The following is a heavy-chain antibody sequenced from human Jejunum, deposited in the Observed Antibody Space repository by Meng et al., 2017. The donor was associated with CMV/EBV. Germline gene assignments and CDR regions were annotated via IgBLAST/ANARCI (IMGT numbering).Heavy chain of an antibody. CDR1: GLAISHYY. V-gene: IGHV4-59*01. Sequence: LQGSGPGLVKPSETLSLTFSISGLAISHYYWARIRQSPGKGLEWIGYVYSSGSTNYNPSLRSLITISLDASKNQFSLSLTSVTAADTAVYYCARSSGWMLDYWGQGTLVTVSS. CDR2: VYSSGST. J-gene: IGHJ4*02. D-gene: IGHD6-19*01. CDR3: ARSSGWMLDY.